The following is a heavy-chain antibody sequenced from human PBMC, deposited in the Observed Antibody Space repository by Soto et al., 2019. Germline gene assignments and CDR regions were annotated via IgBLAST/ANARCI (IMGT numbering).Heavy chain of an antibody. CDR1: NGSISNYY. D-gene: IGHD2-2*01. J-gene: IGHJ4*02. V-gene: IGHV4-59*01. CDR3: ARAPRDAIPDY. Sequence: PSETLSLTCTVSNGSISNYYWTWIRQSPGKGLEWIGFVYYSGTTNYNPSLKSRVTISLHTSKNQFSLKLSSVTAADTAVYYCARAPRDAIPDYWGQGILVTVSS. CDR2: VYYSGTT.